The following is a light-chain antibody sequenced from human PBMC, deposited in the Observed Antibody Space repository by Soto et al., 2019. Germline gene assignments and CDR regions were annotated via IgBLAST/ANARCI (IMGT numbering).Light chain of an antibody. CDR3: QSYASSLNGLYV. CDR2: DNS. J-gene: IGLJ1*01. CDR1: SSNIGAGYN. Sequence: QSVLTQPPSVSGAPGQRVTISCTRSSSNIGAGYNVHWYQQLPGTAPKLLIFDNSNRPSGVPDRFSGSKSGASASLAITGLQAEDEADYYCQSYASSLNGLYVFGTGTKVTVL. V-gene: IGLV1-40*01.